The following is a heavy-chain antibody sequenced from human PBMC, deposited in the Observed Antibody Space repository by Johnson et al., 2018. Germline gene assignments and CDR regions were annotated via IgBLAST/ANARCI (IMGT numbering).Heavy chain of an antibody. V-gene: IGHV3-23*04. Sequence: VQLVESGGGLVKPGGSXRLSCAASGFTFSSYAMSWVRQAPGKGLEWVSAISGSGGSTYYADSAKGRFTISRDNSKNTLSLQMNSLRAEDTAVYYCAKPRRAATDAFDIWGQGTLVTVSS. CDR1: GFTFSSYA. CDR3: AKPRRAATDAFDI. D-gene: IGHD2-15*01. J-gene: IGHJ3*02. CDR2: ISGSGGST.